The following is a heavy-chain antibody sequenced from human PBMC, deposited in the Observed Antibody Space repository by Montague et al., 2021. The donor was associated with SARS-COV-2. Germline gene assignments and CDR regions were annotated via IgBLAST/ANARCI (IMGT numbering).Heavy chain of an antibody. D-gene: IGHD3-10*01. CDR2: ISYDGSNK. Sequence: SLRLSCAASGFTFSSYATHWVRQAPGKGLEWVAVISYDGSNKYYXXSVKGRFTISRDNSKNTLYLQMNSLRAEDTAVYYCARDKGGERLLWFGELFTHNWFDPWGQGTLVTVSS. J-gene: IGHJ5*02. V-gene: IGHV3-30-3*01. CDR1: GFTFSSYA. CDR3: ARDKGGERLLWFGELFTHNWFDP.